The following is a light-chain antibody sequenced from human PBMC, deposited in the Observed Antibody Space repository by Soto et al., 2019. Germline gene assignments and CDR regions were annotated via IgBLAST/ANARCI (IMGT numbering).Light chain of an antibody. Sequence: QSALTQPASVSGSPGQSITISCTGTRSDVGGYNYVSWYQQHPGKAPKLMIYDVSNRPSGVSNHFSGSKSGNTASLTISGLQAEDEADYYCSSYTSSSTLLFGGGTKLTVL. V-gene: IGLV2-14*01. CDR3: SSYTSSSTLL. CDR2: DVS. J-gene: IGLJ2*01. CDR1: RSDVGGYNY.